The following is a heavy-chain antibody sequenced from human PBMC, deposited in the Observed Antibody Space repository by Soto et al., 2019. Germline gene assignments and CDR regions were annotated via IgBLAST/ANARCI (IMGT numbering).Heavy chain of an antibody. Sequence: QVQLVQSGAEVKKPGASVKVSCKASGYTFTSYGISWVRQAPGQGLEWMGWISAYNGNTNYAQKLQGRVTMTTDTSTSTAYMELRSLRSDDTAVDYFARDSQHTKRLGKFDYWGQGTLVTVSS. V-gene: IGHV1-18*01. J-gene: IGHJ4*02. CDR3: ARDSQHTKRLGKFDY. CDR1: GYTFTSYG. D-gene: IGHD6-19*01. CDR2: ISAYNGNT.